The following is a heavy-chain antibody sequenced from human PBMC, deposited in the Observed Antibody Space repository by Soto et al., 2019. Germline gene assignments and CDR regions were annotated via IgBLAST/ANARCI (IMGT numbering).Heavy chain of an antibody. V-gene: IGHV3-48*03. D-gene: IGHD2-15*01. CDR2: ISSSGSTI. Sequence: PSVCLRISFSASRFTFSIYVLNWVRQAPGKGLEWVSYISSSGSTIYYADSVKGRFTISRDNAKNSLYLQMNSLRAEDTAVYYCASQTPRPAWGQGTPVPVSS. CDR1: RFTFSIYV. J-gene: IGHJ5*02. CDR3: ASQTPRPA.